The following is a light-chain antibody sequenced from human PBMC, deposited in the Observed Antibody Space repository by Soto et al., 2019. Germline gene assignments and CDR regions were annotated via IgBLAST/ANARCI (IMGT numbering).Light chain of an antibody. V-gene: IGKV4-1*01. CDR2: WAS. CDR3: QQYYSLPPT. J-gene: IGKJ1*01. Sequence: IVMTQSPDSLAVSLGERGTINCKSSQSVLYRSNTKNYLAWYQQKPGQPPNLLIYWASTRESGVPDRFSGSGSGTDFTLTISSLQAEDVAVYYCQQYYSLPPTFGQGTKVEIK. CDR1: QSVLYRSNTKNY.